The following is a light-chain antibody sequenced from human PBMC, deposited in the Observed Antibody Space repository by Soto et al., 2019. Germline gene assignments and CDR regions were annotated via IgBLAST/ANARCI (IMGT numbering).Light chain of an antibody. CDR1: TGAVTIDQY. J-gene: IGLJ1*01. Sequence: QTVVTQEPSLTVSPRETVTLTCASSTGAVTIDQYPTWLQQKPGQAPRALIYSTNNRHSWTPARFSGSLLGDKAALTLSGVQPEDEAEYYCLLYYGGAHLYVFGSGTKLTVL. V-gene: IGLV7-43*01. CDR2: STN. CDR3: LLYYGGAHLYV.